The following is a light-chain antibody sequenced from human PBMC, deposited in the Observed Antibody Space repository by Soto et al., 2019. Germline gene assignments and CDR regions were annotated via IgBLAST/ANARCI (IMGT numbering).Light chain of an antibody. V-gene: IGKV3-20*01. J-gene: IGKJ1*01. CDR1: QSVSSNY. Sequence: EIVSTQSPGTLSLSPGERATLSCRASQSVSSNYLAWYQRKPGQAPRLLIYGATSRATDIPNRFSGSGSGTDFTLTITGLEPEDFAVYFCQQYGGSPPTFGQGTKVEIK. CDR3: QQYGGSPPT. CDR2: GAT.